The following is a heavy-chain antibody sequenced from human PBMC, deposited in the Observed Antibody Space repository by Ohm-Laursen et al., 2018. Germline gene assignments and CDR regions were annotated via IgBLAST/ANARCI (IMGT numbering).Heavy chain of an antibody. V-gene: IGHV3-9*01. D-gene: IGHD4-17*01. J-gene: IGHJ4*02. CDR2: ISWNSGSI. CDR3: AKDFFGDPTTIDY. Sequence: SLRLSCTASGFTFDDYAMHWVRQAPGKGLEWVSGISWNSGSIGYADSVKGRFTISRDNAKNSLYLQMNSLRAEDTALYYCAKDFFGDPTTIDYWGQGTLVTVSS. CDR1: GFTFDDYA.